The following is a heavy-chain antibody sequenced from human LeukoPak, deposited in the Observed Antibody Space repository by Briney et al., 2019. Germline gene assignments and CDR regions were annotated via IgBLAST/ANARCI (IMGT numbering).Heavy chain of an antibody. J-gene: IGHJ6*03. Sequence: ETLSLTCSISGGSISSYYWSWVRQAPGKGLEWVSAISGSGGSTYYADSVKGRFTISRDNSKNTLYLQMNSLRAEDTAVYYCAKDREPGPAAMEIYYYYYMDVWGKGTTVTVPS. CDR1: GGSISSYY. CDR3: AKDREPGPAAMEIYYYYYMDV. CDR2: ISGSGGST. D-gene: IGHD2-2*01. V-gene: IGHV3-23*01.